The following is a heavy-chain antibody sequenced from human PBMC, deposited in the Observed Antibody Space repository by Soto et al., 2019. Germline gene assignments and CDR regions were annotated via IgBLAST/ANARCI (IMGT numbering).Heavy chain of an antibody. CDR1: GYTFTGYY. CDR2: INPNSGGT. Sequence: GASVKVSCKASGYTFTGYYMHWVRQAPGQGLEWMGWINPNSGGTNYAQKFQGWVTMTRDTSISTAYMELSRLRSDDTAVYYCARDISSSAPQVMDVWGQGTTVTVSS. CDR3: ARDISSSAPQVMDV. J-gene: IGHJ6*02. D-gene: IGHD6-6*01. V-gene: IGHV1-2*04.